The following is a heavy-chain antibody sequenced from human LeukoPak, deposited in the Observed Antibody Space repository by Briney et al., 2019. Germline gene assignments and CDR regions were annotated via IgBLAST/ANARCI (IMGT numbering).Heavy chain of an antibody. J-gene: IGHJ4*02. CDR1: GGSISIYY. V-gene: IGHV4-59*01. Sequence: TSETLSLTCTVSGGSISIYYWSWIRQPPGKGLEWIGYIYYSGSTNYNPSLKSRVTISVDTSKNQFSLKLSSVTAADTAVYYCARTLYGGKAQIDYWGQGTLVTVSS. CDR2: IYYSGST. D-gene: IGHD4-23*01. CDR3: ARTLYGGKAQIDY.